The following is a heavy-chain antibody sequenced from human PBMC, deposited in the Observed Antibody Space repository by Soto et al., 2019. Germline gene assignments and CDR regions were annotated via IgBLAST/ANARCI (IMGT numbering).Heavy chain of an antibody. J-gene: IGHJ6*02. V-gene: IGHV3-53*01. CDR1: GFTVSSNY. Sequence: GGSLRLSCAASGFTVSSNYMSWVRQAPGKGLEWVSVIYSGGSTYYADSVKGRFTISRDNSKNTLYLQMNSLRAEDTAVYYCARDSEQQLRYGMDVWGQGTTVTVSS. D-gene: IGHD6-13*01. CDR3: ARDSEQQLRYGMDV. CDR2: IYSGGST.